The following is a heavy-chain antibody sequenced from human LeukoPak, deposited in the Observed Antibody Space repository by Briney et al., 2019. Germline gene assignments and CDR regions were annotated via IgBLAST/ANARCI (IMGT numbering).Heavy chain of an antibody. CDR3: ARDRITMVRGVYYYYYGMDV. V-gene: IGHV3-30-3*01. J-gene: IGHJ6*02. CDR2: ISYDGSNK. Sequence: PGKTLRLSCAASGFTFSGYPIHWVRQAPGKGLEWVAVISYDGSNKYYADSVKGRFTISRDNSKNTLYLQMNSLRAEDTAVYYCARDRITMVRGVYYYYYGMDVWGQGTTVTVSS. D-gene: IGHD3-10*01. CDR1: GFTFSGYP.